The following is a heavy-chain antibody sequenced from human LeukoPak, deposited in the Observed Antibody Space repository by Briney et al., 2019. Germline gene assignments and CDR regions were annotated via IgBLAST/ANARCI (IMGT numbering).Heavy chain of an antibody. CDR1: GFTFSSYE. V-gene: IGHV3-48*03. CDR3: AREGNDYFDY. Sequence: GGSLRLSCAAPGFTFSSYEMNWVRQAPGKGLEWVSYISSSGGTIYYADSVKGRFTISRDNAKNSLYLQMNSLRAEDTAVYYCAREGNDYFDYWGQGTLVTVSS. CDR2: ISSSGGTI. D-gene: IGHD2-8*01. J-gene: IGHJ4*02.